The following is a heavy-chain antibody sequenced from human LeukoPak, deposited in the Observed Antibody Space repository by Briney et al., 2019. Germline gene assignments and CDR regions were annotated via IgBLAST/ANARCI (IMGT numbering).Heavy chain of an antibody. CDR2: ISGDGGNT. J-gene: IGHJ4*02. Sequence: GGSLRLSCAASGFTPDDDAMLWVRQVPGKGLGWVSLISGDGGNTYYADSVRGRFTISRDNSKNSLYLQMNSLRTEDTALYFCAKDLGVQGIVVVNWGQGTLVTVSS. D-gene: IGHD3-22*01. V-gene: IGHV3-43*02. CDR1: GFTPDDDA. CDR3: AKDLGVQGIVVVN.